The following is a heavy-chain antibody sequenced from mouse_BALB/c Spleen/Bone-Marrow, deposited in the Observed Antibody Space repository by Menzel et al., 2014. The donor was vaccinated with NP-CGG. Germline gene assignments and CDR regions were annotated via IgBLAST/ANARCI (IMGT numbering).Heavy chain of an antibody. CDR1: GFTFSNFW. CDR3: TLYYGSNYWFAY. D-gene: IGHD1-1*01. Sequence: DVMLVESGGGLVQPGGSMKLSCVASGFTFSNFWMSWVRQSPEKGLEWVAENRLKSDNYATHCAESVKGKFTISRDDSKSRLYLQMNSLRTEDTGIYYSTLYYGSNYWFAYWGQGTLVTVSA. CDR2: NRLKSDNYAT. V-gene: IGHV6-6*02. J-gene: IGHJ3*01.